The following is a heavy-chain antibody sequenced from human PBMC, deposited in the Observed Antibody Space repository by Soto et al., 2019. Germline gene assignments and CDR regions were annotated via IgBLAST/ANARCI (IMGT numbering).Heavy chain of an antibody. D-gene: IGHD6-6*01. J-gene: IGHJ4*02. CDR3: ARVGGQLVPGFDY. CDR1: GYAYTSYG. Sequence: ASVKVSCKASGYAYTSYGISWVRQAPGQGLEWMGWISAYNGNTNYADSVKGRFTISRDNAKNSLYLQMNSLRAEDTAVYYCARVGGQLVPGFDYWGQGTLVTVSS. CDR2: ISAYNGNT. V-gene: IGHV1-18*01.